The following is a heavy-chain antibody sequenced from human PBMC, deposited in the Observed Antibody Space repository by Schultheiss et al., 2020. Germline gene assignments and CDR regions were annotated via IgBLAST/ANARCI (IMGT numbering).Heavy chain of an antibody. J-gene: IGHJ4*02. V-gene: IGHV3-23*01. CDR1: GFTFSSYA. CDR3: AKLVWGSGYYY. Sequence: WGSLRLSCAASGFTFSSYAMSWVRQAPGKGLEWVSAISGSGGSTYYADSVKGRFTISRDNSKNTLYLQMNSLRAEDTAVYYCAKLVWGSGYYYWGKGTLVTVSS. D-gene: IGHD3-22*01. CDR2: ISGSGGST.